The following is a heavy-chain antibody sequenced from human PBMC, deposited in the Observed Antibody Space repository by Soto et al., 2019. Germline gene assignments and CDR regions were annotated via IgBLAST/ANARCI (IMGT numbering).Heavy chain of an antibody. V-gene: IGHV4-59*01. D-gene: IGHD3-22*01. CDR3: ARGYYDSNGQSNTFDI. CDR2: VHYSGST. CDR1: GASISSSY. Sequence: SETLSLTCTVSGASISSSYWSWIRQSPGKGLEWIGYVHYSGSTKYNPSLKGRVTISVDTSKNQFSLKLSSVTAADTALYYCARGYYDSNGQSNTFDIWGQGTMVTVSS. J-gene: IGHJ3*02.